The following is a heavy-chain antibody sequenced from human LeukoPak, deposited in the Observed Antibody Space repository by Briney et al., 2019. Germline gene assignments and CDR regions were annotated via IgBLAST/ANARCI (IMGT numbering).Heavy chain of an antibody. CDR3: ARDAETVVVVAATPSY. D-gene: IGHD2-15*01. Sequence: GASVKVSCKASGYTFTGYYMHWVRQAPGQGLEWMGWINPNSGGTNYAQKFQGRVTMTRDTSISTAYMELSRLRSDDTAVYYCARDAETVVVVAATPSYWGQGTLVTVSS. V-gene: IGHV1-2*02. J-gene: IGHJ4*02. CDR1: GYTFTGYY. CDR2: INPNSGGT.